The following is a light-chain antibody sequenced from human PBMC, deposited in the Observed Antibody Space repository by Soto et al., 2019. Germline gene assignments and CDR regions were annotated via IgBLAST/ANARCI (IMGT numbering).Light chain of an antibody. J-gene: IGKJ1*01. CDR3: QQDGSPRT. V-gene: IGKV3-20*01. Sequence: ETVMTQYPATLSVCPGERTTLSCRASQSVSSSYLAWYQQKPGQAPRLLIYGASSRATGIPDRFSGSGSGTDFTLTISRLEPEDFAVYYCQQDGSPRTFGQGTKVDIK. CDR1: QSVSSSY. CDR2: GAS.